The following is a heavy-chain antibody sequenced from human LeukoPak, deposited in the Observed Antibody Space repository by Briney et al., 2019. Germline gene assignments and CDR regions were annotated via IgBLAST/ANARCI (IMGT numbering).Heavy chain of an antibody. CDR2: IYYSGST. J-gene: IGHJ5*02. V-gene: IGHV4-38-2*02. CDR3: ARDWSSSGWYWFDP. Sequence: SETLSLTCTVSGYSISSGYYWGWIRQPPGKGLEWIGGIYYSGSTYYNPSLKSRVTISVDTSKNQFSLKLSSVTAADTAVYYCARDWSSSGWYWFDPWGQGTLVTVSS. D-gene: IGHD6-19*01. CDR1: GYSISSGYY.